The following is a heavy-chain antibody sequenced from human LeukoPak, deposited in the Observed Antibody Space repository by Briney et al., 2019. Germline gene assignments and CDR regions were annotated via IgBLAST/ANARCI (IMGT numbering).Heavy chain of an antibody. CDR3: ARQNSGYDV. D-gene: IGHD5-12*01. CDR2: IYYSGST. V-gene: IGHV4-31*03. CDR1: GGSISSGSYY. J-gene: IGHJ4*02. Sequence: SQTPSLTCTVSGGSISSGSYYRTWIRQHPGKGLEWIGYIYYSGSTYYNPSLKSRVTMSVDTSQNLFSLKLSSVTAADTAVYFCARQNSGYDVWGQGTLVTVSS.